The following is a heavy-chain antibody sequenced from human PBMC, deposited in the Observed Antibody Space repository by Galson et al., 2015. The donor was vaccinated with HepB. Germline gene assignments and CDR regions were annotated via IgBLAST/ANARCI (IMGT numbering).Heavy chain of an antibody. CDR1: GCTFISYG. CDR3: ARDPEWELLGGRYFDY. CDR2: ISSYNDNT. J-gene: IGHJ4*02. Sequence: SVKVSCKASGCTFISYGISWVRQAPGQGLEWMGWISSYNDNTNYAQKLQGRVTMTTDTSTSTAYMELRSLRSDDTAVYYCARDPEWELLGGRYFDYWGQGTLVTVSS. D-gene: IGHD1-26*01. V-gene: IGHV1-18*01.